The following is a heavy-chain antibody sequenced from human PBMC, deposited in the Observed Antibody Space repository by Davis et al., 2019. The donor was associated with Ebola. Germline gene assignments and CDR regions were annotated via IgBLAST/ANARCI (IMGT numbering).Heavy chain of an antibody. J-gene: IGHJ4*02. Sequence: GESLKISCAASGFTFSSYGMHWVRQAPGKGLEWVAVIWYDGSIKYYADSVKGRFTISRDNSKNTLYLQMSSLRAEDTAVYYCAKAWPYSSSDDYWGQGTLVTVSS. CDR1: GFTFSSYG. CDR3: AKAWPYSSSDDY. D-gene: IGHD6-6*01. CDR2: IWYDGSIK. V-gene: IGHV3-33*06.